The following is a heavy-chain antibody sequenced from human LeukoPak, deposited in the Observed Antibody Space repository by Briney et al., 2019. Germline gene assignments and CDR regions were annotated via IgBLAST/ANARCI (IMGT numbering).Heavy chain of an antibody. CDR2: INPNSGGT. D-gene: IGHD2-2*01. CDR3: ARDYSPNLGSSTSCLDY. CDR1: GYTFSTSG. V-gene: IGHV1-2*02. Sequence: GASVKVSCKASGYTFSTSGISWVRQAPGQGLEWMGWINPNSGGTNYAQKFQGRVTMTRDTSISTAHMELSRLRSDDTAVYYCARDYSPNLGSSTSCLDYWGQGTLVTVSS. J-gene: IGHJ4*02.